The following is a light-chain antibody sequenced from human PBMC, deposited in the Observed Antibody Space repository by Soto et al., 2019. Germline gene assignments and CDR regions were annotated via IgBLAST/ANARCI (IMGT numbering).Light chain of an antibody. CDR2: EVS. CDR3: SSYASSSTS. V-gene: IGLV2-14*03. J-gene: IGLJ1*01. Sequence: QSALTQPASVSGSPGQPITISCTGTSSDVGGYNYVSWYQQHPGKAPKLMIYEVSNRPSGVSNRFSGSKSGNTASLTISGLQAEDEADYYCSSYASSSTSFGTGTKVTVL. CDR1: SSDVGGYNY.